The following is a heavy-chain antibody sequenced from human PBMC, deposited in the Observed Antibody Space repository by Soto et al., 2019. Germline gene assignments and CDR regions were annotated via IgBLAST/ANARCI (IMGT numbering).Heavy chain of an antibody. Sequence: SETLSLTCTVSGGSISSYYWSWIRQPPGKGLEWIGYIYYSGSTNYNPSLKSRVTISVDTSKNQFSLKLSSVTAADTAVYYCARAKRNRGFGVGLLFDYWGQGTLVTVSS. CDR1: GGSISSYY. J-gene: IGHJ4*02. CDR2: IYYSGST. CDR3: ARAKRNRGFGVGLLFDY. D-gene: IGHD3-3*01. V-gene: IGHV4-59*01.